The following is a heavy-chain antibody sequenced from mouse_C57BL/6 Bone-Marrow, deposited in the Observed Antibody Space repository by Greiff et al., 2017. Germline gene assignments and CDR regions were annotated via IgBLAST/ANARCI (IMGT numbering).Heavy chain of an antibody. D-gene: IGHD1-1*01. Sequence: QVQLQQPGAELVKPGASVKLSCKASGYTFTSYWMHWVKQRPGQGLEWIGMIHPNSGSTNYNEKFKSKATLTVDKSSSTAYMQLSSLTSDDSAVYYCASDYGSSYDWFAYWGQGTLVTVSA. CDR3: ASDYGSSYDWFAY. V-gene: IGHV1-64*01. J-gene: IGHJ3*01. CDR1: GYTFTSYW. CDR2: IHPNSGST.